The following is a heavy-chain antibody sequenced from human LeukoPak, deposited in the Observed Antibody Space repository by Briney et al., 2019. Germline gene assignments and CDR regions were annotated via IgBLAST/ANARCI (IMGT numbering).Heavy chain of an antibody. CDR2: INHSGST. D-gene: IGHD2-2*01. Sequence: SETLSLTCAVYGGSFSGYYWSWIRQPPGKGLEWIGEINHSGSTNYNPSLKSRVTISVDTSKNQFSLNLSSVTAADTAAYYCARDGLSGSSTSYYYYGMDVWGQGTTVTVSS. J-gene: IGHJ6*02. V-gene: IGHV4-34*01. CDR3: ARDGLSGSSTSYYYYGMDV. CDR1: GGSFSGYY.